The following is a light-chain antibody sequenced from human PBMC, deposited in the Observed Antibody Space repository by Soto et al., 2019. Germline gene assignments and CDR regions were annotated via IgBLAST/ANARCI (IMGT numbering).Light chain of an antibody. CDR3: QQVNSYPIP. CDR2: AAS. V-gene: IGKV1-9*01. CDR1: QGISSY. J-gene: IGKJ5*01. Sequence: DIQLTQSPSFLSASLGDRVTITCRASQGISSYLAWYQQKPGNVPKLLIYAASTLQSGVPSRFSGSGFGTQFTLTISSQQPEDFATYYCQQVNSYPIPFGQGTRLEI.